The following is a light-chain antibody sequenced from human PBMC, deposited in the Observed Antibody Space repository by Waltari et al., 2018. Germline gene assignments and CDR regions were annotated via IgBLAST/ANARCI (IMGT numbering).Light chain of an antibody. Sequence: QSALTQPASVSGSPGESITISCTGTSSDVGGYNCVSWYQQPPGKAPKLMIYDVSKRPSGVSNRFSGSKSGNTASLTISGLQAEDEADYYCSSYTSSNTLVFGTGTKVTAL. CDR2: DVS. J-gene: IGLJ1*01. CDR3: SSYTSSNTLV. V-gene: IGLV2-14*03. CDR1: SSDVGGYNC.